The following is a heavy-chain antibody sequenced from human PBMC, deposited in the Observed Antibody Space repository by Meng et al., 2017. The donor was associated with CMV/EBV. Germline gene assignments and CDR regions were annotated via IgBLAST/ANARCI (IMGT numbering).Heavy chain of an antibody. Sequence: QVQRVPSGAAVKRPGSAVKVSCKASGGTFSSYAISWVRQAPGQGLEWMGGIIPIFGTANYAQKFQGRVTITADESTSTAYMELSSLRSEDTAVYYCARNQPSRGWSHEDYWGQGTLVTVSS. CDR1: GGTFSSYA. CDR3: ARNQPSRGWSHEDY. V-gene: IGHV1-69*12. J-gene: IGHJ4*02. CDR2: IIPIFGTA. D-gene: IGHD2-15*01.